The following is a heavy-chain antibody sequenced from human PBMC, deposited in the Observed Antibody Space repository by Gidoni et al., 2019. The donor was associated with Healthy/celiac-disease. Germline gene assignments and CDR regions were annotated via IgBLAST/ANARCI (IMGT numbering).Heavy chain of an antibody. D-gene: IGHD3-3*01. CDR3: TTVANYDFWSGYYWSNGNYYGMDV. V-gene: IGHV3-15*01. CDR1: GFTFSNAW. CDR2: IKSKTDGGTT. Sequence: EVQLVESGGGLVKPGGSLRLSCSASGFTFSNAWMSWVRRAPGQGLEWVGRIKSKTDGGTTDYAAPVKGRFTISRDDSKNTLYLQMNSLKTEDTAVYYCTTVANYDFWSGYYWSNGNYYGMDVWGQGTTVTVSS. J-gene: IGHJ6*02.